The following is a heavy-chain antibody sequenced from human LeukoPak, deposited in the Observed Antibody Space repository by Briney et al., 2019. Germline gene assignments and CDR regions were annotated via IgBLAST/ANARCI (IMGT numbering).Heavy chain of an antibody. V-gene: IGHV4-39*01. CDR2: IYYSGTT. Sequence: SETLSLTCSASGGSISASSYYWGWIRQPPGKGLEWIGTIYYSGTTYYNPSLKSRVTISVDTSKNQFSLKLTSVTAADTAVYYCARRGSGSRGDFDYWGQGTLVTVSS. J-gene: IGHJ4*02. CDR1: GGSISASSYY. CDR3: ARRGSGSRGDFDY. D-gene: IGHD2-15*01.